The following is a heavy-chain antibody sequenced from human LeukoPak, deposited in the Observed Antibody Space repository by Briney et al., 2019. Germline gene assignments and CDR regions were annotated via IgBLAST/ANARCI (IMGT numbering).Heavy chain of an antibody. CDR3: TRDTSSNWYWENSDY. CDR2: IRSKAYGGTT. D-gene: IGHD6-13*01. V-gene: IGHV3-49*03. Sequence: GGSLRLSCTASGFTFGDYAMSWFRQAPGKGLEWVSFIRSKAYGGTTEYAASVKGRFTISRDDSKSIAYLQMNSLKTEDTAVYYCTRDTSSNWYWENSDYWGQGTLVTVSS. J-gene: IGHJ4*02. CDR1: GFTFGDYA.